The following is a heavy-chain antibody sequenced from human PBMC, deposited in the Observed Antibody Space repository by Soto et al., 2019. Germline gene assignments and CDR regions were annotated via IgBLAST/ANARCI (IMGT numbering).Heavy chain of an antibody. Sequence: QVQLQQWGAGPLRPLETLSLTCGVSGGAFSGYYWSWIRQSPAKGLEWIGEINDRGSINYNPSLESLISIAVDPSKNHYSLNLRSVPAADTDVYYCARESHDILTGPPWVWYFDLWGRGTLVTVSS. J-gene: IGHJ2*01. CDR2: INDRGSI. CDR1: GGAFSGYY. V-gene: IGHV4-34*01. D-gene: IGHD3-9*01. CDR3: ARESHDILTGPPWVWYFDL.